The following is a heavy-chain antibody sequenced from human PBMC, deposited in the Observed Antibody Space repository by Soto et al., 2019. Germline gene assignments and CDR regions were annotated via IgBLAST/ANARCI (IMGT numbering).Heavy chain of an antibody. CDR3: ATWLRMAGIGNYYYGMDV. CDR2: IMPLFGRP. J-gene: IGHJ6*02. D-gene: IGHD6-19*01. V-gene: IGHV1-69*14. Sequence: QVQLVQSGAEVKKPGSSMKVSCKASGGSFSDFAFSWVRQAPGQGPEWMGGIMPLFGRPDYAQKFTDTVTITADRSTSTVFVELRSLTSEDTAVYYSATWLRMAGIGNYYYGMDVWGQGTTVTVSS. CDR1: GGSFSDFA.